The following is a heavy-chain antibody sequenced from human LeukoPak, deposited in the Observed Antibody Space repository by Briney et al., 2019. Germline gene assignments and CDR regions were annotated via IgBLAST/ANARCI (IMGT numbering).Heavy chain of an antibody. D-gene: IGHD2-2*02. V-gene: IGHV4-4*07. CDR1: GGSISSYY. CDR3: ARDRRYCSSTSCYTVAFDI. Sequence: SETLSLTCTVSGGSISSYYWSWIRQPAGKGLEWIGRIYTSGSTNYNPSLKSRVTMSVDTSKNQFSLKLSSVTAADTAVYYCARDRRYCSSTSCYTVAFDIWGQGTMVTVSS. J-gene: IGHJ3*02. CDR2: IYTSGST.